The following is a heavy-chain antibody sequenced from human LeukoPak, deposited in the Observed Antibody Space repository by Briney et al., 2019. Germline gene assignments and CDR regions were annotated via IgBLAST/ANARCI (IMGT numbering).Heavy chain of an antibody. Sequence: GGSLRLSCAASGFTFSSYAMSWVRQAPGKGLEWVSAISGSGGSTYYADSVKGRFTISRDNSKNTLYLQMNSLRAEDTAVYYCAKVLAPYYYDSSGYYPAYWGQGTLVTVSS. CDR2: ISGSGGST. J-gene: IGHJ4*02. D-gene: IGHD3-22*01. CDR1: GFTFSSYA. CDR3: AKVLAPYYYDSSGYYPAY. V-gene: IGHV3-23*01.